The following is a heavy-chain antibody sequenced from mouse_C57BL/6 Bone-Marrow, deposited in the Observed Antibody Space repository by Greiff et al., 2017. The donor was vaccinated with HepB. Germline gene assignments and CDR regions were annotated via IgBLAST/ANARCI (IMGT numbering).Heavy chain of an antibody. J-gene: IGHJ1*03. CDR3: ARKIYYGSLWYFDV. V-gene: IGHV1-39*01. D-gene: IGHD1-1*01. CDR2: INPNYGTT. Sequence: VQLKESGPELVKPGASVKISCKASGYSFTDYNMNWVKQSNGKSLEWIGVINPNYGTTSYNQKFKGKATLTVDQSSSTAYMQLNSLTSEDSAVYYCARKIYYGSLWYFDVWGTGTTVTVSS. CDR1: GYSFTDYN.